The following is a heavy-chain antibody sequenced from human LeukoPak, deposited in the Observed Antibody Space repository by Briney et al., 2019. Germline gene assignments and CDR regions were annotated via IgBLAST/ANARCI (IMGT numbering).Heavy chain of an antibody. CDR1: GFTFDNYA. CDR2: ISGDGGST. D-gene: IGHD3-3*01. J-gene: IGHJ1*01. Sequence: GGSLRLFCAASGFTFDNYAIHWVRQAPGKGLEWVSLISGDGGSTYYADSMKGRFTISRDNSKNSLYLQMNSLRTEDTALYYCARDSQDFFQHWGQGTLVTVSS. V-gene: IGHV3-43*02. CDR3: ARDSQDFFQH.